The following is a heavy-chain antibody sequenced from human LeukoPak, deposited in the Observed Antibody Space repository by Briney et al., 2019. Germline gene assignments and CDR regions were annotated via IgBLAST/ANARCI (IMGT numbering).Heavy chain of an antibody. D-gene: IGHD3-22*01. Sequence: PSETLSLTCTVSGGSISSYYWSWIRQPPGKGLEWIGYIYYSGSTNYNPSLKSRVTISVDTSKNQFSLKLSSVTAADTAVYYCARLGGVPPYYYDSSGHFPLHYWGQGTLVTVSS. CDR2: IYYSGST. CDR1: GGSISSYY. CDR3: ARLGGVPPYYYDSSGHFPLHY. J-gene: IGHJ4*02. V-gene: IGHV4-59*01.